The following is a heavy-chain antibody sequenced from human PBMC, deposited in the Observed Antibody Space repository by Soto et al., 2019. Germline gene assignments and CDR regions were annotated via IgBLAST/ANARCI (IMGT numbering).Heavy chain of an antibody. CDR1: GFTFSSYG. J-gene: IGHJ6*02. D-gene: IGHD6-19*01. V-gene: IGHV3-30*18. CDR2: ISYDGSNK. Sequence: GGSLRLSCAASGFTFSSYGMHWVRQAPGKGLEWVAVISYDGSNKYYADSVKGRFTISRDNSKNTLYLQMNSLRAEDTTVYYCAKDEGYSSGWYYYYGMDVWGQGTTVTVSS. CDR3: AKDEGYSSGWYYYYGMDV.